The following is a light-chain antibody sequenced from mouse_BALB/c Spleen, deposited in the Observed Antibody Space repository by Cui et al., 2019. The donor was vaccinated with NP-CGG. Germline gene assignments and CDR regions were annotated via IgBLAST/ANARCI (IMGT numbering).Light chain of an antibody. V-gene: IGLV1*01. Sequence: QAVLTHESTRTTSPGETVTLTCRSSTGAVTTSNYANWVQEKPDHLFTGLIGGTNNRVPGVPARFSGSLIGDKAALTITGAQTEDEAIYFCALWYSNHWVFGGGTKLTVL. J-gene: IGLJ1*01. CDR1: TGAVTTSNY. CDR3: ALWYSNHWV. CDR2: GTN.